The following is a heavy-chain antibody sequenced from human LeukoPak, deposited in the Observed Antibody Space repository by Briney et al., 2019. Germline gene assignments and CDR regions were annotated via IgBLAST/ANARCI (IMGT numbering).Heavy chain of an antibody. D-gene: IGHD2-2*01. Sequence: SETLSLTCAVYGGSFSGYYWSWIRQPPGKGLEWIGEINHSGSTNYNPSLKSRVTISVDTSKNQFSLKLSSVTVADTAVYYCARPEGYCSSTSCYGNNWFDPWGQGTLVTVSS. J-gene: IGHJ5*02. CDR1: GGSFSGYY. CDR2: INHSGST. V-gene: IGHV4-34*01. CDR3: ARPEGYCSSTSCYGNNWFDP.